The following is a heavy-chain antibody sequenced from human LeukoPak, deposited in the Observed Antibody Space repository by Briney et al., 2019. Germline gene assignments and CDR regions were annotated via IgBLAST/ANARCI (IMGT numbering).Heavy chain of an antibody. D-gene: IGHD2/OR15-2a*01. V-gene: IGHV1-69*13. CDR2: IIPIFGTA. Sequence: SVKVSCKASGGTFSSYAISWVRQAPGQGLEWMGGIIPIFGTANYAQKFQGRVTITADESTSTAYMELSSPRSEDTAVYYCARDLSYYYYYMDVWGKGTTVTVSS. CDR3: ARDLSYYYYYMDV. J-gene: IGHJ6*03. CDR1: GGTFSSYA.